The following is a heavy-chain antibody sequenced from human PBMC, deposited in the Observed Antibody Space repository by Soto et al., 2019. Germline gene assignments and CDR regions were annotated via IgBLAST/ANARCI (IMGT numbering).Heavy chain of an antibody. Sequence: PSETLCLTCGVSGGSIGSGGYCRSWIRQPPGKGLEWIGYMYHSGSTYYNPSLKSRVTISIDRSKNQFSLKLSSVTAADTAVYYCARAIESYYDIPGGGFDPWGQGTLVTVSS. CDR3: ARAIESYYDIPGGGFDP. J-gene: IGHJ5*02. CDR1: GGSIGSGGYC. CDR2: MYHSGST. V-gene: IGHV4-30-2*01. D-gene: IGHD3-9*01.